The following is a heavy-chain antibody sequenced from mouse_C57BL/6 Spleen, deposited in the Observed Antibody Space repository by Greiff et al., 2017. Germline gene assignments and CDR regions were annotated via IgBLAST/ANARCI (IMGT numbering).Heavy chain of an antibody. J-gene: IGHJ2*01. CDR1: GYTFTSYW. Sequence: QVQLQQPGAELVRPGTSVKLSCKASGYTFTSYWMHWVKQRPGQGLEWIGVIDPSDSYTNYNQKFKGKATLTVDTSSSTAYMQLSSLTSEDSAVYYCARDRYQDYWGQGTTLTVSS. CDR3: ARDRYQDY. V-gene: IGHV1-59*01. CDR2: IDPSDSYT.